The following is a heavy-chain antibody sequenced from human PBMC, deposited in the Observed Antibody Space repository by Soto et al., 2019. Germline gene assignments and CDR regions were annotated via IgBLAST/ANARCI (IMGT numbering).Heavy chain of an antibody. Sequence: QVQLVESGGGVVQPGRSLRLSCAASGFTFSSYGMHWVRQAPGKGLEWVAVISYDGSNKYYADSVKGRFTISRDNSKNTLYLQMNSLRAEDTAVYYCAKASRQWLVPGPWGQGTLVIVSS. V-gene: IGHV3-30*18. D-gene: IGHD6-19*01. J-gene: IGHJ5*02. CDR2: ISYDGSNK. CDR3: AKASRQWLVPGP. CDR1: GFTFSSYG.